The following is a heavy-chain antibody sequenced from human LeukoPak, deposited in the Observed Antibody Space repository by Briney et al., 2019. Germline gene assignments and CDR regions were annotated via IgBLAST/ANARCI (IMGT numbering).Heavy chain of an antibody. V-gene: IGHV5-51*01. CDR2: IYPGDSDT. Sequence: GESLKISCKGSGYSFTSYWIGWVRQMPGKGLEWMGIIYPGDSDTRYSPSFQGQVTISADKSISTAYLQWSSLKASDTAMYYCARQYSGSYSAGYYYYGMDVWGQGTTVTVSS. CDR3: ARQYSGSYSAGYYYYGMDV. J-gene: IGHJ6*02. D-gene: IGHD1-26*01. CDR1: GYSFTSYW.